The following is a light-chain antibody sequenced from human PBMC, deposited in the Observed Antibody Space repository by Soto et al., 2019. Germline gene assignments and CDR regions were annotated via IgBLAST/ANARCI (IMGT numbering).Light chain of an antibody. CDR2: AGD. J-gene: IGLJ2*01. V-gene: IGLV2-23*01. Sequence: QSALTQPASVSGSPGQSITISCTGTSSDVGSYNLVSWYQQHPGKAPKLMIYAGDKRPSGASNRFSGSTSGNTASLAISGLQAEDEADYYCCSYAGRSTLVFGGGTKVTV. CDR1: SSDVGSYNL. CDR3: CSYAGRSTLV.